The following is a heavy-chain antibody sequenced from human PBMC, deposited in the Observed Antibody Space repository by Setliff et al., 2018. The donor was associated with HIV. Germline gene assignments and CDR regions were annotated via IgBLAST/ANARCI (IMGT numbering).Heavy chain of an antibody. Sequence: SETLSLTCIVSGGSISSGTYYWGWIRQPPGKGLEYIGSAFYSDNTYYKPSLKNRVTISVDTSKNQFSLKLTSVTAADTAVYYCAREVGHRSGYYRGSFDYWGQGTMVTVSS. CDR1: GGSISSGTYY. V-gene: IGHV4-39*07. D-gene: IGHD6-19*01. J-gene: IGHJ4*03. CDR2: AFYSDNT. CDR3: AREVGHRSGYYRGSFDY.